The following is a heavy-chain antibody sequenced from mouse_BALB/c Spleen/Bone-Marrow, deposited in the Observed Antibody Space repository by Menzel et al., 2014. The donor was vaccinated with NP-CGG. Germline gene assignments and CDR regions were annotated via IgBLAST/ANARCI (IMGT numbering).Heavy chain of an antibody. CDR3: TRRDDGYPY. J-gene: IGHJ2*01. D-gene: IGHD2-3*01. CDR2: IDPSDSET. Sequence: QVQLKESGAELVRPGASVKLSCKASGYTFTNYWMNWVKQRPGQGLEWIGMIDPSDSETHYNQMFKDKATLTVDKSSSTAYMQLSSLTSEDSAVYYSTRRDDGYPYWGQGTTLTVSS. V-gene: IGHV1-61*01. CDR1: GYTFTNYW.